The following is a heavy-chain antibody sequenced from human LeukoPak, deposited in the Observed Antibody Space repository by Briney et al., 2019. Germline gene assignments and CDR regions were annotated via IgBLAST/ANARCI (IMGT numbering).Heavy chain of an antibody. Sequence: ASVKVSCKASGGTFSSYAISWVRQAPGQGREWMGGIITIFGTANYAQKFQGRVTITTDEYTSKAYMELSSLRSEDTAVYYCARDSDSPYYDSSGYYFPRTFDYWGQGTLVTVSS. CDR1: GGTFSSYA. CDR3: ARDSDSPYYDSSGYYFPRTFDY. V-gene: IGHV1-69*05. CDR2: IITIFGTA. D-gene: IGHD3-22*01. J-gene: IGHJ4*02.